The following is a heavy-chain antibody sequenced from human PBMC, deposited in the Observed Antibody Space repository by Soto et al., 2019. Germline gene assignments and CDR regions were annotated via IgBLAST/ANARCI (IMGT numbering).Heavy chain of an antibody. CDR3: AKTITLSPSDDSRGRGALIDH. CDR1: GFTFSVFG. V-gene: IGHV3-30*18. D-gene: IGHD6-19*01. J-gene: IGHJ4*02. Sequence: PGGSLRLSCAASGFTFSVFGMHWVRQAPGKGPEWVAVISHEGNSKHYADSVKGRFTISRDNAKNTLSLLMDSLRPEDTALYYCAKTITLSPSDDSRGRGALIDHWGQGTLVTASS. CDR2: ISHEGNSK.